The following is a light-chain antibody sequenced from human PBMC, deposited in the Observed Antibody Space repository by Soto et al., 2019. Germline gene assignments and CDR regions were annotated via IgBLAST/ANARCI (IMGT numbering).Light chain of an antibody. J-gene: IGKJ1*01. Sequence: DIVLTQSPGTLSLSPGERVTLSCTASQSVNSSYLAWYQHQPGQAPRLIIYGASTRATGIPDRFSGSGSGTDFNLTIARLEPGDVAVYYCQQYGNSPQTFGQGTKVDIK. CDR1: QSVNSSY. CDR3: QQYGNSPQT. CDR2: GAS. V-gene: IGKV3-20*01.